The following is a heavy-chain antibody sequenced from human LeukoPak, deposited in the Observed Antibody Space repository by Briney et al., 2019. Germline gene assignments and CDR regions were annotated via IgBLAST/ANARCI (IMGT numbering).Heavy chain of an antibody. Sequence: GASVKLSCKTSGGTFSSHAINWVRQAPGQGLEWMGRIIPILGLRNYAQKFQDRVTITADKSTSTVYVDVTSLRSEDTAVYFCARGRGSRTGSNGDYLDYWGQGTLVTVCS. J-gene: IGHJ4*02. CDR1: GGTFSSHA. D-gene: IGHD1-1*01. CDR3: ARGRGSRTGSNGDYLDY. V-gene: IGHV1-69*04. CDR2: IIPILGLR.